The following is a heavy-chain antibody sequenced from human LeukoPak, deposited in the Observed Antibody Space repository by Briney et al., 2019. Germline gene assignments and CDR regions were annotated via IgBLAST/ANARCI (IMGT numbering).Heavy chain of an antibody. J-gene: IGHJ3*02. V-gene: IGHV1-18*01. CDR2: ISAYNGNT. Sequence: ASVKVSCKASGYTFTSFGISWVRQAPGQGLEWMGWISAYNGNTNYAQKVQGRVTMTTDTSTSTAYMELRSLRSDDTAVYYCARGLQENLAWLTAFSAFDIWGQGTMVTVSS. CDR1: GYTFTSFG. D-gene: IGHD6-19*01. CDR3: ARGLQENLAWLTAFSAFDI.